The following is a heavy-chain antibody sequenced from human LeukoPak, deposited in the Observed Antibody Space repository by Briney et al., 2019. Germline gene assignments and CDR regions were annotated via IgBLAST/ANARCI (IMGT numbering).Heavy chain of an antibody. CDR1: GLTFSSYG. CDR2: IRYDGSNK. CDR3: AREHLGVAAADY. J-gene: IGHJ4*02. D-gene: IGHD6-19*01. V-gene: IGHV3-30*02. Sequence: GGSLRLSCAASGLTFSSYGMHWVRQAPGKGLEWVAFIRYDGSNKYYADSVKGRFTISRDNAKNSVYLQMNSLRAEDTAVYYCAREHLGVAAADYWGQGTLVTVSS.